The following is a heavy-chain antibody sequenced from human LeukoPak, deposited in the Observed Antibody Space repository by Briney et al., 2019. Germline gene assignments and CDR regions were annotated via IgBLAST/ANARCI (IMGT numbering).Heavy chain of an antibody. Sequence: SETLSLTCTVSGGSINSGSPYWSWLRQPPGKGLEWIGRIYTSGSTNYNPSLKSRVTISVDTSKNQFSLKLSSLTAAYTAVHYCPSGYGGNINWLDPWGERTLFTVSS. D-gene: IGHD4-23*01. CDR1: GGSINSGSPY. J-gene: IGHJ5*02. V-gene: IGHV4-61*02. CDR2: IYTSGST. CDR3: PSGYGGNINWLDP.